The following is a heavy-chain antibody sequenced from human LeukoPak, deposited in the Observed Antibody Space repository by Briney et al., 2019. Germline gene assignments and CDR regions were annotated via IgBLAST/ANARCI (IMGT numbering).Heavy chain of an antibody. CDR1: GVTLSSYA. CDR3: AKERGISYTYEFDY. V-gene: IGHV3-23*01. Sequence: PGGSLRLSCAASGVTLSSYAMSWARQAPGKGLEWVSGISSSGSGGNTYYADSVKGRFTISRDSSKNTLFLHMNTLRAEDTAIYYCAKERGISYTYEFDYWGQGALVTVSS. J-gene: IGHJ4*02. D-gene: IGHD3-16*01. CDR2: ISSSGSGGNT.